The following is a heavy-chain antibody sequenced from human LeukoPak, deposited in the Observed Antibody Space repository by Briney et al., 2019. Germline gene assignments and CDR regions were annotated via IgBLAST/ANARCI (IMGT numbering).Heavy chain of an antibody. CDR3: ARAPPRDGYNYGYFDY. V-gene: IGHV3-21*01. CDR2: ISSSSSYI. CDR1: GFTFSSYS. J-gene: IGHJ4*02. D-gene: IGHD5-24*01. Sequence: GGSLRLSCAASGFTFSSYSMNWVRQAPGKGLEWVSSISSSSSYIYYAGSVKGRFTISRDNAKNSLYLQMNSLRAEDTAVYYCARAPPRDGYNYGYFDYWGQGTLVTVSS.